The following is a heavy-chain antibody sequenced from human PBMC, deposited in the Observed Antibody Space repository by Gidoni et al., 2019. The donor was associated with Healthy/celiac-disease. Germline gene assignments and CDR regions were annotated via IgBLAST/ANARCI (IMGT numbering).Heavy chain of an antibody. V-gene: IGHV3-66*01. Sequence: EVQLVESGGGLVQPGGFLRLSCAASGFTVRSNYMGWVRQAPGKGLGWVSVIYSGGSTYYADSVKGRFTISRDNSKNTLYLQMNSLRAEDTAVYYCARDLGGYDFWSGYSSSGYWGQGTLVTVSS. D-gene: IGHD3-3*01. J-gene: IGHJ4*02. CDR3: ARDLGGYDFWSGYSSSGY. CDR2: IYSGGST. CDR1: GFTVRSNY.